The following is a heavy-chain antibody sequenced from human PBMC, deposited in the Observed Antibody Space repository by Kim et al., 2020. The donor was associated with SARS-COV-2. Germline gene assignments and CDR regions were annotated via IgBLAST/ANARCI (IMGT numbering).Heavy chain of an antibody. CDR2: ISYDGSNK. CDR1: GFTFSSYG. CDR3: AKDRASFMYSGSPITFDY. D-gene: IGHD1-26*01. J-gene: IGHJ4*02. V-gene: IGHV3-30*18. Sequence: GGSLRLSCAASGFTFSSYGMHWVRQAPGKGLEWVAVISYDGSNKYYADSVKGRFTISRDNSKNTLYLQMNSLRAEDTAVYYCAKDRASFMYSGSPITFDYWGQGTLVTVSS.